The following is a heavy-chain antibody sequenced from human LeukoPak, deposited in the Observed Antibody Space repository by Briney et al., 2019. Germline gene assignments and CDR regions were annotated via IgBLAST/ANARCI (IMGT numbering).Heavy chain of an antibody. V-gene: IGHV3-48*04. CDR1: GFTFSSYS. Sequence: GGSLRLSCAASGFTFSSYSMNWVRQAPGKGLEWVSYISSSSSTIYYADSVKGRFTISRDNAKNSLYLQMNSLRAEDTAVYYCASAPLYNWFDPWGQGTLVTVSS. J-gene: IGHJ5*02. CDR2: ISSSSSTI. CDR3: ASAPLYNWFDP.